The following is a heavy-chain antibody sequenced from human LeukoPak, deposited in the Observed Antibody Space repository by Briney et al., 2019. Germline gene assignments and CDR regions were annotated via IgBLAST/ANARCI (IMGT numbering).Heavy chain of an antibody. CDR2: ISWDGGST. D-gene: IGHD6-13*01. Sequence: PGGSLKLSCAASGFTFDDYTMHWVRQAPGKGLEWVSLISWDGGSTYYADSVKGRFTISRDNSKNSLYLQMNSLRTEDTALYYCAKDQAAPRRAWNGMDVWGQGTTVTVSS. J-gene: IGHJ6*02. CDR1: GFTFDDYT. CDR3: AKDQAAPRRAWNGMDV. V-gene: IGHV3-43*01.